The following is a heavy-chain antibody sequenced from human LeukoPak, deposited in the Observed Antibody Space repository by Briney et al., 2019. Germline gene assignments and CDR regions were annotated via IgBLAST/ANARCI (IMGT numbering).Heavy chain of an antibody. V-gene: IGHV4-38-2*01. CDR1: GGSFSGYY. CDR3: ARHGDGDIVVVPAAIISGQFDY. CDR2: IYHSGST. J-gene: IGHJ4*02. Sequence: PSETLSLTCAVYGGSFSGYYWGWIRQPPGKGLEWIGSIYHSGSTYYNPSLKSRVTISVDTSKNQFSLKLSSVTAADTAVYYCARHGDGDIVVVPAAIISGQFDYWGQGTLVTVSS. D-gene: IGHD2-2*01.